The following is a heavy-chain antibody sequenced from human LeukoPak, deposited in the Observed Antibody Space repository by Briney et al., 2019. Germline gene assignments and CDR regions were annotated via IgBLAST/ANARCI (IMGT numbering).Heavy chain of an antibody. V-gene: IGHV3-48*03. CDR2: ISSSGSTI. Sequence: GGSLRLSCAASGFTFSSYEMNWVRQAPGKGLEWVSYISSSGSTIYYADSVKGRFTISRDNAKNSLYLQMNSLRAEDTAVYYCARDREMATIDWDQGTLVTVSS. D-gene: IGHD5-24*01. J-gene: IGHJ4*02. CDR1: GFTFSSYE. CDR3: ARDREMATID.